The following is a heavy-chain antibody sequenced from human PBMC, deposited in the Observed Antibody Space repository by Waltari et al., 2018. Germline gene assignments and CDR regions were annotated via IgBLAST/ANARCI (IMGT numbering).Heavy chain of an antibody. CDR2: IYYSGRT. D-gene: IGHD6-6*01. CDR3: ARDLRSSSSFVAFDI. V-gene: IGHV4-31*03. J-gene: IGHJ3*02. CDR1: GGSISSGGYY. Sequence: QVQLQESGPGLVKPSQTLSLTCTVSGGSISSGGYYWSWIRQHPGKGLEWIGYIYYSGRTYYNPSLKSRVTISVDTLKNQFSLKLSSVTAADTAVYYCARDLRSSSSFVAFDIWGQGTMVTVSS.